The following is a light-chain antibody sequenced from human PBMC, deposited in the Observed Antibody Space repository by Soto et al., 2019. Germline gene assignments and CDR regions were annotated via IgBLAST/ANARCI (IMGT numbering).Light chain of an antibody. CDR2: GVS. Sequence: IVLTQSPGTLSLSPGERATLSCRASQTGSNSYLAWYQQKSGQAPRLLIYGVSTRATGIPDRFSGSGSGTEFTLTISSLQSEDSAVYYCQQYHKWPPITFGQGTRLEIK. CDR3: QQYHKWPPIT. J-gene: IGKJ5*01. CDR1: QTGSNSY. V-gene: IGKV3D-15*01.